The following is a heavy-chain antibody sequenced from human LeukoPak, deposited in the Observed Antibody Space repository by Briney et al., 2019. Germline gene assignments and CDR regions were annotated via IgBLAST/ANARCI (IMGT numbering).Heavy chain of an antibody. CDR3: AREGGFYRPLDY. CDR1: GSSFSSTNW. V-gene: IGHV4-4*02. J-gene: IGHJ4*02. D-gene: IGHD6-25*01. Sequence: PSETLSLTCGVSGSSFSSTNWWTWIRQPPGKGLEWIGEVHLDGRTNFNPSLKSRLTMSVDLSENHVSLKLTSVTAADTAVYYCAREGGFYRPLDYSGQGTLVTVSS. CDR2: VHLDGRT.